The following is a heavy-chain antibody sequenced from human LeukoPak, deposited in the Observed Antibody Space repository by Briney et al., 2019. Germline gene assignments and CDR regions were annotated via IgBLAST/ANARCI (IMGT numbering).Heavy chain of an antibody. Sequence: GGSLRLSCAASGFTFSDYYMSWIRQAPGKGLDWVSYISSSGSTIYYADSVKGRFTISRDNAKNSLYLQMNSLRAEDTAVYYCARDLLRMRDAFDIWGQGTMVTVSS. CDR3: ARDLLRMRDAFDI. CDR2: ISSSGSTI. D-gene: IGHD2-8*01. J-gene: IGHJ3*02. CDR1: GFTFSDYY. V-gene: IGHV3-11*04.